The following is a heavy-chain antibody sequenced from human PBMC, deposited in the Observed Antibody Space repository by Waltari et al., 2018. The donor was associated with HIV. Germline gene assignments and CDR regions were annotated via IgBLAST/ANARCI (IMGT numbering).Heavy chain of an antibody. CDR1: GYTFTSYD. Sequence: QVQLVQSGAEVKKPGASVKVSCKASGYTFTSYDINWVRQATGQGLEWMGWMNPNSGNTGYAQKFQGRVTMTRNTSISTAYMELSSLRSEDTAVYYCARGRTGYSSSWYPYNWFDPWGQGTLVTVSS. CDR2: MNPNSGNT. CDR3: ARGRTGYSSSWYPYNWFDP. D-gene: IGHD6-13*01. J-gene: IGHJ5*02. V-gene: IGHV1-8*01.